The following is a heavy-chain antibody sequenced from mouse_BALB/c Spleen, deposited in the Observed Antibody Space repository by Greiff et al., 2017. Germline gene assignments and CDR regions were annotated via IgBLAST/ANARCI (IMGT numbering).Heavy chain of an antibody. J-gene: IGHJ3*01. CDR2: ILPGSGST. CDR3: ARPLLLRLPAWFAY. D-gene: IGHD1-2*01. Sequence: VQRVESGAELMKPGASVKISCKATGYTFSSYWIEWVKQRPGHGLEWIGEILPGSGSTNYNEKFKGKATFTADTSSNTAYMQLSSLTSEDSAVYYCARPLLLRLPAWFAYWGQGTLVTVSA. CDR1: GYTFSSYW. V-gene: IGHV1-9*01.